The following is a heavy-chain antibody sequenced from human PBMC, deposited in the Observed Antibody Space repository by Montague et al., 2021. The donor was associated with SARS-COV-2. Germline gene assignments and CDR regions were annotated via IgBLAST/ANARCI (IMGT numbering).Heavy chain of an antibody. CDR1: GGSMNTDSYY. Sequence: SETLSLTCTVSGGSMNTDSYYWGWIRQPPGRGPEWIATIYYSGTIYYNPSLQSRAIISADMSTNQFYLKLTSATAADAAVYYCARAGYSTGFGWFDPWGQGTLVTVSS. CDR3: ARAGYSTGFGWFDP. V-gene: IGHV4-39*01. CDR2: IYYSGTI. J-gene: IGHJ5*02. D-gene: IGHD6-19*01.